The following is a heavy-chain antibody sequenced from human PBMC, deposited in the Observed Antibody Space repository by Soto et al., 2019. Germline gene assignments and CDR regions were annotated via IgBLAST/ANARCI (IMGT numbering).Heavy chain of an antibody. Sequence: QVQLVESGGGLVKPGGSLRLSCAASGFNFNDYYMSWIRQAPGKGLEWLSYISHSRHITNYADSVKGRFTISRDNAKNSLYLQLNSLRVEDTAVYYCARRGGPGDYWGQGTLVTVSS. CDR2: ISHSRHIT. J-gene: IGHJ4*02. CDR3: ARRGGPGDY. V-gene: IGHV3-11*01. CDR1: GFNFNDYY. D-gene: IGHD2-15*01.